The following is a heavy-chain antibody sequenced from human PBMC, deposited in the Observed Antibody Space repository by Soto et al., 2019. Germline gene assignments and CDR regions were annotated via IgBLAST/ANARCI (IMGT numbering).Heavy chain of an antibody. Sequence: ASVKVSCKPSGYPFTDLYIHWVRQAPGLGLEWMGWIDPRSGASRKTQKFQGRVTMTRDTSISTAYMELSRLRSDDTAVYYCARERGSGSYYNVEVDYWGQGTLVTVSS. D-gene: IGHD3-10*01. CDR1: GYPFTDLY. J-gene: IGHJ4*02. V-gene: IGHV1-2*02. CDR2: IDPRSGAS. CDR3: ARERGSGSYYNVEVDY.